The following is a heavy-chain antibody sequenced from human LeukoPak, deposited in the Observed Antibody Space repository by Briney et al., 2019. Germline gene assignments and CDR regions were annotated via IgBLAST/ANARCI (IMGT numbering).Heavy chain of an antibody. Sequence: GASLKISFEASGYRFSNYWIGWVRPTPGKGLGWMGVVNPDDSDIRYSPTFQGQVTISVDKSINTAYLQWTSLKASDTGIYYCARHGLSGSGNYFRWPKPFTYYGVDVWGKGTTVIVSS. V-gene: IGHV5-51*01. CDR1: GYRFSNYW. CDR3: ARHGLSGSGNYFRWPKPFTYYGVDV. CDR2: VNPDDSDI. D-gene: IGHD3-10*01. J-gene: IGHJ6*04.